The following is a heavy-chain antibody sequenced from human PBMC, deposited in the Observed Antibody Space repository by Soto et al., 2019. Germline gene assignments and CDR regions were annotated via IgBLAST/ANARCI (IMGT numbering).Heavy chain of an antibody. V-gene: IGHV4-31*03. CDR1: GGSISSGGYY. D-gene: IGHD3-3*01. CDR3: ARVFQNDFWSGYHIPKNWFDP. Sequence: SETLSLTCTVSGGSISSGGYYWSWIRQHPGKGLEWIGYIYYSGSTYYNPSLKSRVTISVDTSKNQFSLKLSSVTAADTAVYYCARVFQNDFWSGYHIPKNWFDPWGQGTLVTVSS. J-gene: IGHJ5*02. CDR2: IYYSGST.